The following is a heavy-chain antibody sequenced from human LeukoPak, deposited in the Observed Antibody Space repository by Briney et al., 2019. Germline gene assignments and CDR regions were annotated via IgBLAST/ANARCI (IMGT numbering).Heavy chain of an antibody. D-gene: IGHD3-10*01. J-gene: IGHJ5*02. CDR1: GGSISSYY. CDR2: IYYSGST. V-gene: IGHV4-59*01. Sequence: SETLSLTCTVSGGSISSYYWSWIRQPPGKGLEWIGYIYYSGSTNDNPSLKRRVTISVDPSKHQSSLKLSSVTAADTAVYYCAGGSGSYSWFDPWGQGTLVTVSS. CDR3: AGGSGSYSWFDP.